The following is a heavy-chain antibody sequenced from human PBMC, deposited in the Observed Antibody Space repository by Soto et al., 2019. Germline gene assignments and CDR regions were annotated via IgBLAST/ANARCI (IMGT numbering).Heavy chain of an antibody. J-gene: IGHJ5*02. CDR2: ISGSGGST. D-gene: IGHD5-18*01. CDR1: GFTFSSYA. V-gene: IGHV3-23*01. CDR3: AKDPSSWVLQLWLIRWFDP. Sequence: GGSLRLSCAASGFTFSSYAMSWVRQAPGKGLEWVSAISGSGGSTYYADSVKGRFTISRDNSKNTLYLQMNSLRAEDTAVYYCAKDPSSWVLQLWLIRWFDPWGQGTLVTVSS.